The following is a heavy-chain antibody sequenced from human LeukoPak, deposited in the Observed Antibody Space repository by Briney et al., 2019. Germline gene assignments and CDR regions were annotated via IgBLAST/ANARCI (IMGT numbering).Heavy chain of an antibody. CDR3: ARSLYGGYFDY. CDR1: GGSISSHS. Sequence: PSETLSLTCTVSGGSISSHSWSWIRQPPGKGLEWIGFIYYSGSTNYNPSLKSRVTISVDTSTNQLSLKLSSVTAADTAVYYCARSLYGGYFDYWGQGTLVTVSS. V-gene: IGHV4-59*11. CDR2: IYYSGST. D-gene: IGHD4-23*01. J-gene: IGHJ4*02.